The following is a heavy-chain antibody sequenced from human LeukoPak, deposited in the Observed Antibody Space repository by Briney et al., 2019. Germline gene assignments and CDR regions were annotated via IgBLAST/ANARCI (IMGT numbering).Heavy chain of an antibody. Sequence: PGESLTLSWAPSGLTLSTHWMRWVRQPAGRVREWVAKIKQDGGEKYHVDSVTGPLTICRDHAKNSLYLQMNSLSAEDPAVYYCAKNRMTDGLFWGQGTLVTVSS. D-gene: IGHD3-9*01. J-gene: IGHJ4*02. V-gene: IGHV3-7*01. CDR2: IKQDGGEK. CDR1: GLTLSTHW. CDR3: AKNRMTDGLF.